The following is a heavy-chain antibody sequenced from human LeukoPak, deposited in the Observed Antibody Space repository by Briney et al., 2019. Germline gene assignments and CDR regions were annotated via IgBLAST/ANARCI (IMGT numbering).Heavy chain of an antibody. CDR3: AKDQSYDILTGYFYYYYYGMDV. V-gene: IGHV3-23*01. D-gene: IGHD3-9*01. CDR2: ISGSGGST. Sequence: PGGSLRLSCAASGFTFSSYAMSWVRQAPGKGLEWVSAISGSGGSTYYADSVKGRFTISRDNSKNTLYLQMNSLRAEDMAVYYCAKDQSYDILTGYFYYYYYGMDVWGQGTTVTVSS. J-gene: IGHJ6*02. CDR1: GFTFSSYA.